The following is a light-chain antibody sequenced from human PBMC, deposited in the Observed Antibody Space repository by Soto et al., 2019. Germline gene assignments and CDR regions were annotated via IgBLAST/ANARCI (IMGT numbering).Light chain of an antibody. J-gene: IGKJ5*01. V-gene: IGKV1-12*01. CDR1: QDISLW. CDR3: QQSYSPTPIT. Sequence: DIQMTQQQSSVSASVGDRVTITCRRSQDISLWLGWYQQKPGNAPKLLIYAASSLQSGVPPRFSGSGSGTDFTLTISSLQPEDFAPYYCQQSYSPTPITFCQVTRLEI. CDR2: AAS.